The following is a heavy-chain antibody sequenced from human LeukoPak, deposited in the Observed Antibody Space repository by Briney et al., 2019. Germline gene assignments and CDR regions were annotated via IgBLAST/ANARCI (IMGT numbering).Heavy chain of an antibody. CDR1: GFTFSSYA. V-gene: IGHV3-23*01. CDR2: ISDSGGNT. D-gene: IGHD6-19*01. CDR3: AKDRSGWYGGFDY. Sequence: GGSLRLSCAPSGFTFSSYAMSWVRQAPGKGLEWVSAISDSGGNTYYADSVKGRFTISRDNSKNRLYLQMNSLRAEDTAVYYCAKDRSGWYGGFDYWGQGTLVTVSS. J-gene: IGHJ4*02.